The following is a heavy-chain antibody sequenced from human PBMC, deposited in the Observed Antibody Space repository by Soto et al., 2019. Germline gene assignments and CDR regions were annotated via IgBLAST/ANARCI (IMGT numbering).Heavy chain of an antibody. V-gene: IGHV4-39*01. J-gene: IGHJ3*02. D-gene: IGHD1-26*01. Sequence: SETLSLTCTVSGGSISSSSYYWGWIRQPPGKGLEWIGSIYYSGSTYYNPSLKSRVTISVDTSKNQFSLKLSSVTAADTAVYYCARPRGVGATSNAFDIWGQGTMVTVSS. CDR3: ARPRGVGATSNAFDI. CDR1: GGSISSSSYY. CDR2: IYYSGST.